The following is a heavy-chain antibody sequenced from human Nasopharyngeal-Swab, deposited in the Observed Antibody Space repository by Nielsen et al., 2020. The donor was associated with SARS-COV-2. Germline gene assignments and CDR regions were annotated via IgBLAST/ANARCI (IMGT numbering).Heavy chain of an antibody. V-gene: IGHV3-48*03. J-gene: IGHJ6*02. CDR3: ARDLISGYEAYYYGMDV. CDR2: ISSSGRTI. CDR1: GFTFSSYE. D-gene: IGHD5-12*01. Sequence: GESLKISCAASGFTFSSYEMNWVRQAPGKGLEWVSYISSSGRTIYYADSVKGRFTISRDNAKNSLYLQMNSLRAEDTAVYYCARDLISGYEAYYYGMDVWGQGTTVTVSS.